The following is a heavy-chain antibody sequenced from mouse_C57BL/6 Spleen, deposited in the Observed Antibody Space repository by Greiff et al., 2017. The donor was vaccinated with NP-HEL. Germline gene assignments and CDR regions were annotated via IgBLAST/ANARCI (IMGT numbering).Heavy chain of an antibody. J-gene: IGHJ2*01. CDR2: IYPRSGNT. D-gene: IGHD1-1*01. Sequence: VQLQESGAELARPGASVKLSCKASGYTFTSYGISWVKQRTGQGLEWIGEIYPRSGNTYYNEKFKGKATLTADKSSSTAYMELRSLTSEDSAVYFCARSVSTVGEGYWGQGTTLTVSS. CDR1: GYTFTSYG. V-gene: IGHV1-81*01. CDR3: ARSVSTVGEGY.